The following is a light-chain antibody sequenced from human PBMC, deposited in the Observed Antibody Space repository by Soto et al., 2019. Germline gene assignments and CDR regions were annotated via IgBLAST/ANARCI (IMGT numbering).Light chain of an antibody. Sequence: EIVLKQSPGTLSLSPRERVTLSCRANERISHSLAWYQQKPGQAPRILIYDASFRATGIPERFSGSGSGTDFTLSITSLEPEDFAVYYCQLSQKRSSWPPIAFGHGTRLEVK. J-gene: IGKJ5*01. CDR2: DAS. CDR3: QLSQKRSSWPPIA. CDR1: ERISHS. V-gene: IGKV3-11*01.